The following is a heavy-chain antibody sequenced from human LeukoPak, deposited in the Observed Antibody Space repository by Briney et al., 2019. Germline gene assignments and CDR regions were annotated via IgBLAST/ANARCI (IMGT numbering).Heavy chain of an antibody. Sequence: GGSLRLSCAASGFTFSNYGMSWVRQAPGKGLEWVSAISDSGGTYYPDSVKGRFTISKDNSKNTLYLQMNNLRAEDTAVYYCAKRVPYGSSSVYFDFWGQGTLVTVSS. CDR2: ISDSGGT. CDR3: AKRVPYGSSSVYFDF. V-gene: IGHV3-23*01. J-gene: IGHJ4*02. CDR1: GFTFSNYG. D-gene: IGHD6-6*01.